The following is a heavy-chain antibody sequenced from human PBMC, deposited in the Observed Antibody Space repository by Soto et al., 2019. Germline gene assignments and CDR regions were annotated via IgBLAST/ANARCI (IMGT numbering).Heavy chain of an antibody. CDR3: ARADSSGWCFDY. CDR1: GFTFSSYG. V-gene: IGHV3-33*01. Sequence: QVQLVESGGGVVQPGRSLRLSCAASGFTFSSYGMHWVRQAPGKGLEWVAVIWYDGSNKYYADSVKGRFTISRDNSKNTLYLQMNSLRAEDTAVYYCARADSSGWCFDYWGQGTLVTVSS. J-gene: IGHJ4*02. CDR2: IWYDGSNK. D-gene: IGHD6-19*01.